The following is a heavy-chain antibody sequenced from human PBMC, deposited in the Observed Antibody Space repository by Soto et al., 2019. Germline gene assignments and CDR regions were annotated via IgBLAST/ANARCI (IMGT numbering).Heavy chain of an antibody. CDR3: ARGGYGAWDFDL. Sequence: EVQLVESGGGVFQPGGSLRLSCAASGFTFSSYWIHWVRQVPGKGLVWDSRIKGDGLSTNYADSVKGRFTISRDNAKNTVYLQMNSLRGEDTAVYYCARGGYGAWDFDLWVRGTLVTVSS. CDR1: GFTFSSYW. CDR2: IKGDGLST. V-gene: IGHV3-74*01. J-gene: IGHJ2*01. D-gene: IGHD5-18*01.